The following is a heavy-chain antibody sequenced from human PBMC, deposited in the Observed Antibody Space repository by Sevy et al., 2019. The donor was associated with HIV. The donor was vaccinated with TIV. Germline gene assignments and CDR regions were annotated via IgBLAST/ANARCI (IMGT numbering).Heavy chain of an antibody. Sequence: GGSLRLSCAASGFTFSSYWMHWVRQAPGKGLVWVSRINSDGSSTSYADSVKGRFTISRDNAKNTLYLQMNSLRAEDTAAYYCARDQMAGAGGFDPWGQGTLVTVSS. D-gene: IGHD3-10*01. J-gene: IGHJ5*02. CDR3: ARDQMAGAGGFDP. CDR2: INSDGSST. CDR1: GFTFSSYW. V-gene: IGHV3-74*01.